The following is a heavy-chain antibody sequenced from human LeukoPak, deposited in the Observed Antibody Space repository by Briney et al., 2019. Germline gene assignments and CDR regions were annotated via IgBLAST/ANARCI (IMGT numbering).Heavy chain of an antibody. CDR3: ARPLTTTYRYTFDH. CDR1: GGSISSYY. Sequence: SDTLSLTCTVSGGSISSYYWSWTRQPPGKGLEWIGYIYYSGSTSYNPSLKSRVTISVDTSQNQFSLILRSVTAADTAVYYCARPLTTTYRYTFDHWGQGTLVTVSS. CDR2: IYYSGST. J-gene: IGHJ4*02. D-gene: IGHD3-16*02. V-gene: IGHV4-59*08.